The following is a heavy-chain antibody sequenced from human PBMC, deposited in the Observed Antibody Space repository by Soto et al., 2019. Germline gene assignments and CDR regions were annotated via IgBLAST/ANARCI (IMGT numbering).Heavy chain of an antibody. CDR1: CVAILSVDFS. CDR3: ATYVVETAIGMGWFDP. J-gene: IGHJ5*02. CDR2: IYYTGIT. V-gene: IGHV4-30-4*02. Sequence: PSGTLSLTCILPCVAILSVDFSWTWISPPPGMGLQWIGYIYYTGITFYNPSLKSRITISADTSKNQFSLKMRSVTAADTAVYYCATYVVETAIGMGWFDPWGQGTPVTVSS. D-gene: IGHD2-21*02.